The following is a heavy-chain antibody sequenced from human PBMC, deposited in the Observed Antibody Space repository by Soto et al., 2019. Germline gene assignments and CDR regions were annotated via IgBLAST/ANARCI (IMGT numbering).Heavy chain of an antibody. J-gene: IGHJ4*02. D-gene: IGHD1-26*01. Sequence: EVQLVESGGGLVQPGGSLRLSCAASGFTFSSYSMNWVRQAPGKGLEWVSYISSSSSTIYYADSVKGRFTISRDNAKNSLYLQMNRLRDEDTAVYYCARDQDSGSYLPTLFDYWGQGTLVTVSS. V-gene: IGHV3-48*02. CDR1: GFTFSSYS. CDR3: ARDQDSGSYLPTLFDY. CDR2: ISSSSSTI.